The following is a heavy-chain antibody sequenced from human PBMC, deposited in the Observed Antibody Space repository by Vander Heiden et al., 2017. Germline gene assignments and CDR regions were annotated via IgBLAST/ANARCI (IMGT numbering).Heavy chain of an antibody. J-gene: IGHJ5*02. CDR2: ISSSSMYI. CDR1: GLTVSSYS. V-gene: IGHV3-21*01. CDR3: ARDGAYADWFDP. Sequence: EVQLVESGGGLVKPGGSLRLSCAASGLTVSSYSINWVRQAPGKGLEWVSSISSSSMYISYADSVKGRFTISRDNAKNSLYLQMNSLRAEDTAVYYCARDGAYADWFDPWGQGTLVTVSS. D-gene: IGHD2-2*01.